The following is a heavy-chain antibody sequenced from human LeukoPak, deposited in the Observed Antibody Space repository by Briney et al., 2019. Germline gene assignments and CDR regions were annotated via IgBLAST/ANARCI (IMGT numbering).Heavy chain of an antibody. Sequence: SETLSLTCAVSDGSISTYYWTWIRQSPGKGLEWIGFIHYTETTSYNPSLKSRLTISVDTSKDLFSLSLDSVTAADTAIYFCARARRSNGAAAGTGYIDSWGQGTLVTVSS. J-gene: IGHJ4*02. CDR3: ARARRSNGAAAGTGYIDS. CDR1: DGSISTYY. D-gene: IGHD6-13*01. V-gene: IGHV4-59*01. CDR2: IHYTETT.